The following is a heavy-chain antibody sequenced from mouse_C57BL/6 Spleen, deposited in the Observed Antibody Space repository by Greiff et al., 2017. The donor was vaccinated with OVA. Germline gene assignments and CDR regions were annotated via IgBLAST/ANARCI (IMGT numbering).Heavy chain of an antibody. CDR2: INPGRGGT. D-gene: IGHD1-1*01. Sequence: QVQLQQSGAELVRPGTSVKVSCKASGYAFPNYLIEWVKQRPGQGLAWIGVINPGRGGTNYNEQFKGKATLTAEKSSSTAYMHLIRLRSEDSAVYLCARWGRPVVARDWYFDVWGTGTTVTVSS. V-gene: IGHV1-54*01. CDR3: ARWGRPVVARDWYFDV. CDR1: GYAFPNYL. J-gene: IGHJ1*03.